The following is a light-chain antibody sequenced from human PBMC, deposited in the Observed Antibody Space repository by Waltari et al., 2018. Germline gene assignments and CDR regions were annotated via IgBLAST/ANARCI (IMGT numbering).Light chain of an antibody. J-gene: IGKJ5*01. Sequence: IVLTQSPGTLSLSPGESATLSCRASQSVHNYLAWYQQKPGQAPRLLIYNALHRATGIPARFSGSGSGTDFTLTISRLQPEDFGVYYCQQRGNWITFGQGTRLEIK. V-gene: IGKV3-11*01. CDR2: NAL. CDR1: QSVHNY. CDR3: QQRGNWIT.